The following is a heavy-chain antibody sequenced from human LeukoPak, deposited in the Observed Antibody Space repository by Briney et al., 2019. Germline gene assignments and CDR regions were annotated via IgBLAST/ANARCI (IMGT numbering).Heavy chain of an antibody. J-gene: IGHJ4*02. CDR2: INPHSGGT. CDR3: AREAPTSW. V-gene: IGHV1-2*06. CDR1: GYTFIAYY. Sequence: VASVKVSCKASGYTFIAYYIHWVRQAPGQGPEWMGRINPHSGGTSYAQKFQGRVTMTRDTSISTAYMELSRLRSDDTAVYYCAREAPTSWWGQGTLVTVSS.